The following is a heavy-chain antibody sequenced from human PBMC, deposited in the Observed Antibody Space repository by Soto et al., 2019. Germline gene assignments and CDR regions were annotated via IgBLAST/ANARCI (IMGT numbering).Heavy chain of an antibody. CDR2: ISAHNGNT. CDR3: ARGRYGDY. J-gene: IGHJ4*02. D-gene: IGHD1-1*01. CDR1: GYAFTTYG. V-gene: IGHV1-18*01. Sequence: QVHLVQSGAEVKKPGASVKVSCKGSGYAFTTYGITWVRQAPGQGLEWMGWISAHNGNTNVAQKLQGRVTVTRDTSTSTAYMELRGLRSDDTAVYYCARGRYGDYWGQGALVTVSS.